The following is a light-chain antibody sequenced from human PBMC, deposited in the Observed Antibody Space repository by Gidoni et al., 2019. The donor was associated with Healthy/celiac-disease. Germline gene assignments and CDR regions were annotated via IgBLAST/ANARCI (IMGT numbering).Light chain of an antibody. CDR3: QTYDDSLSWV. J-gene: IGLJ3*02. CDR1: SSNIGAGYA. V-gene: IGLV1-40*01. Sequence: QSVPTQPPSASGAPGQRVTIPCTGSSSNIGAGYAVHWYQQLPGTAPNVVIYDNTDRPSGVPDRFSASKSGTSASLAITGLQAEDEADYYGQTYDDSLSWVFGGGTKVSVL. CDR2: DNT.